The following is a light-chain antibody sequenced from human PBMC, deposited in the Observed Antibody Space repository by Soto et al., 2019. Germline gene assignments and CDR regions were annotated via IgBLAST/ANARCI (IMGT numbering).Light chain of an antibody. J-gene: IGLJ1*01. V-gene: IGLV2-14*03. CDR2: DVT. CDR1: SSDVGGYNY. CDR3: NSYTSRSTYV. Sequence: QSLLTRPASVSGSPGQSITISCTGTSSDVGGYNYVYWYQQHPGKVPKLMIYDVTNRPSGVSNRFSGSKSGNTASLTISGLQAEDEADYYCNSYTSRSTYVFGTGTKVTVL.